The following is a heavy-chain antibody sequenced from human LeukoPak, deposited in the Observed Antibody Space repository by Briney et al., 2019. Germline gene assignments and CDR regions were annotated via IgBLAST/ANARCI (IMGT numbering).Heavy chain of an antibody. J-gene: IGHJ4*02. D-gene: IGHD3-3*01. CDR2: ISNDGSHK. CDR3: AKEYYDFWSGYPHDY. Sequence: GGSLRLSCAASGFTFSRYGMHWVRQAPGKGLEWVAVISNDGSHKFYAEPVKGRFTISRDNSKNTLYLQMNSLRAEDTAVYYCAKEYYDFWSGYPHDYWGQGTLVTVSS. CDR1: GFTFSRYG. V-gene: IGHV3-30*18.